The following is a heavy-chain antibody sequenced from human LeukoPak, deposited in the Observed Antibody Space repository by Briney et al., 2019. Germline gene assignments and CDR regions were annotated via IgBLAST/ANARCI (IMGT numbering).Heavy chain of an antibody. CDR3: TRSPILYGLYFDY. CDR1: GFTFSGSA. V-gene: IGHV3-73*01. J-gene: IGHJ4*02. CDR2: IRSKANSYAT. Sequence: PGGSLRLSCAASGFTFSGSAMHWVRRASGKGLEWVGRIRSKANSYATAYAASVKGRFTISRDDSKNTAYLQMNSLKTEDTAVYYCTRSPILYGLYFDYWGQGTLVTVSS. D-gene: IGHD2-2*02.